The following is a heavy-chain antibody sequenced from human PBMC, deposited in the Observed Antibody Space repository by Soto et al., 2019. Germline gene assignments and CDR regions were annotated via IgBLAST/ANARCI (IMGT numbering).Heavy chain of an antibody. V-gene: IGHV4-59*01. D-gene: IGHD3-22*01. CDR2: IYDSGNT. Sequence: QVQLQESGPGLVNPSETLSLSCTVSGDSISSYSWSWIRQPPGKGLEWIGYIYDSGNTNYNPSLMSRVTISLETSKTHFSLRLTSVTAADTAVYYGARLRDYYDSSGVWQREDYWGRGIMVTVSS. CDR3: ARLRDYYDSSGVWQREDY. J-gene: IGHJ4*02. CDR1: GDSISSYS.